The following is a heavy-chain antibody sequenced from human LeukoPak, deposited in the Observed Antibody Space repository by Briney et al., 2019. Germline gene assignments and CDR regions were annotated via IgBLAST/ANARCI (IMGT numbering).Heavy chain of an antibody. Sequence: GESLRLSCAASGFTFSSYWMSWVRRAPGKGLEWVANIKQDGSDKYYVDSVKGRFTISRDNAKNSVYLQMSSLRAEDTAVYYCAKEKTTGTYYVDYWGQGTLVTVSS. V-gene: IGHV3-7*01. D-gene: IGHD1-7*01. CDR1: GFTFSSYW. J-gene: IGHJ4*02. CDR2: IKQDGSDK. CDR3: AKEKTTGTYYVDY.